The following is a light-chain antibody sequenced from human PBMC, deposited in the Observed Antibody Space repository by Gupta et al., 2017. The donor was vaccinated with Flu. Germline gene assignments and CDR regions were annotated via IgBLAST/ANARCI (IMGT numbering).Light chain of an antibody. CDR2: AAS. V-gene: IGKV1-27*01. Sequence: PSSLSASVGDRVTITCRASQDIGTNLAWYQQKEGKAPKLLIYAASTLQSGVPSRFSGSGSGAEFTLTIISLQPEDVATYYCHKYNSVPYTFGQGTKLEIK. J-gene: IGKJ2*01. CDR1: QDIGTN. CDR3: HKYNSVPYT.